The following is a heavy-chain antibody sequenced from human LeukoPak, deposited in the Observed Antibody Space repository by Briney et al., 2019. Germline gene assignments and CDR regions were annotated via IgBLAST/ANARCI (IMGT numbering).Heavy chain of an antibody. Sequence: GGSLRLSCAASGFTFSSYAMSWVRQAPGKGLEWVSAISGSGGSTYYAVSVKGRFTISRDNSKNTLYLQMNSLRAEDTAVYYCAKDIEEQWLFDYWGQGTLVTVSS. V-gene: IGHV3-23*01. CDR1: GFTFSSYA. D-gene: IGHD6-19*01. CDR2: ISGSGGST. J-gene: IGHJ4*02. CDR3: AKDIEEQWLFDY.